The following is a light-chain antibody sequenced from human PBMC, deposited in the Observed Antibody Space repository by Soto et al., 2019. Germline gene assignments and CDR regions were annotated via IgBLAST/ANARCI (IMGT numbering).Light chain of an antibody. CDR1: QGISSY. V-gene: IGKV1-8*01. CDR3: QQYYSYFLT. Sequence: AIRMTQSPSSLSASTGDRVTITCRASQGISSYLAWYQQKPGKAPKLLIYAASTLQGGVPSRFSGSGSGTDFTLTISCLQSEDFATYYCQQYYSYFLTFGPGTKVDIK. J-gene: IGKJ3*01. CDR2: AAS.